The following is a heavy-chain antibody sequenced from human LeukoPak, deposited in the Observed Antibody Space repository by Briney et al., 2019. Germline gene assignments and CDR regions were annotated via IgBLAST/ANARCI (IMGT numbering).Heavy chain of an antibody. CDR1: GFTFSSYG. CDR3: ASPEWLPDSIDI. CDR2: ISSSSGTI. Sequence: PGGSLRLSCAASGFTFSSYGMNWVRQAPGKGLEWISYISSSSGTIYYADSVKGRFTISRDNAKNSLYLQMNSLRAEDTAVYYCASPEWLPDSIDIWGQGTMVTVSS. V-gene: IGHV3-48*04. D-gene: IGHD3-3*01. J-gene: IGHJ3*02.